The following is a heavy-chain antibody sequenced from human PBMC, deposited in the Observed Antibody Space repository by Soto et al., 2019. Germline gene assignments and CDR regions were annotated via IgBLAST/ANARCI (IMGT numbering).Heavy chain of an antibody. Sequence: VQLVQSGAEVKKPGASVKVSCKASGYTFTTYAMHWVRQAPGQRLEWMGWIDAGNGNTTYSQKFQGRVTITRDTSASTVYVELSSLSSEDTAVYYCEREDRNWFDPWGQGTLVTVSS. J-gene: IGHJ5*02. D-gene: IGHD2-15*01. CDR3: EREDRNWFDP. CDR2: IDAGNGNT. V-gene: IGHV1-3*01. CDR1: GYTFTTYA.